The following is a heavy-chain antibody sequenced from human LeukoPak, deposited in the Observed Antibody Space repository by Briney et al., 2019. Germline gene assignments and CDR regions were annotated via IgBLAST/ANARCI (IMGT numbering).Heavy chain of an antibody. J-gene: IGHJ4*02. CDR3: ARDTYNYDGSGYYYPDY. CDR2: IYYSGST. V-gene: IGHV4-59*01. CDR1: GGSISSYY. Sequence: SETLSLTCTVSGGSISSYYWSWIRQPPGKGLEWIGYIYYSGSTNYNPSLKSRVTISVDTSKNQFSLKLSSVTAADTAVYYCARDTYNYDGSGYYYPDYWGQGTLVTVSS. D-gene: IGHD3-22*01.